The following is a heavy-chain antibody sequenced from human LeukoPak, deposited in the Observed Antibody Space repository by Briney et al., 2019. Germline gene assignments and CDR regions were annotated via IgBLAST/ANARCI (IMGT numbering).Heavy chain of an antibody. CDR3: ARGHLYYYDSSGYSINYFDY. V-gene: IGHV1-18*01. Sequence: ASAKVSCKASGYTFTSYGISWVRQAPGQGLEWMGWISAYNGHTNYAQKFQGRVTITADESTSTAYMELSSLRSEDTAVYYCARGHLYYYDSSGYSINYFDYWGQGTLVTVSS. D-gene: IGHD3-22*01. CDR2: ISAYNGHT. CDR1: GYTFTSYG. J-gene: IGHJ4*02.